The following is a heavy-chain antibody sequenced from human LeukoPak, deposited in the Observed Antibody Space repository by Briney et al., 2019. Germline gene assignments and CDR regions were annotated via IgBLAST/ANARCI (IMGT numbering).Heavy chain of an antibody. CDR2: INSDGSWT. J-gene: IGHJ4*02. V-gene: IGHV3-74*01. CDR3: AKDRQTGNHYYFDS. CDR1: GNYW. D-gene: IGHD1-14*01. Sequence: GGSLRLSCAASGNYWMRWVRQAPGKGLVWVSHINSDGSWTSYADSVKGRFTISRDNSKSTLYLQMNSLRAEDAAVYYCAKDRQTGNHYYFDSWGQGTLVAVSS.